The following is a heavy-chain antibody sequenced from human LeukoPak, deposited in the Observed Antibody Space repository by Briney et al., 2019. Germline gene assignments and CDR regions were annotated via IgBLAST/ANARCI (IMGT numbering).Heavy chain of an antibody. CDR1: GFTFSSYG. V-gene: IGHV3-30*02. J-gene: IGHJ4*02. CDR2: IRYDGNNK. Sequence: GGSLRLSCAASGFTFSSYGMHWVRQAPGKGLEWVAFIRYDGNNKNYADSVKGRFTISRDNAKNTLYLQMNSLRAEDTAVYYCARVLHKRNYDSGVYYGYWGQGTLVTVSS. CDR3: ARVLHKRNYDSGVYYGY. D-gene: IGHD3-22*01.